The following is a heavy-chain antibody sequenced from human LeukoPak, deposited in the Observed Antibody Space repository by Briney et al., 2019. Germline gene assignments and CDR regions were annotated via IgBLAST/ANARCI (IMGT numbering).Heavy chain of an antibody. CDR1: GGSISSYY. D-gene: IGHD2-15*01. CDR2: IYYSGST. Sequence: MPSETLSLTCTVSGGSISSYYWSWIRQPPGRGLEWIGYIYYSGSTNYNPSLKSRVTISVDTSKNQSSLKLSSVTAADTAVYYCARALPYRVEAFNPWGQGTLVTVSS. CDR3: ARALPYRVEAFNP. V-gene: IGHV4-59*01. J-gene: IGHJ5*02.